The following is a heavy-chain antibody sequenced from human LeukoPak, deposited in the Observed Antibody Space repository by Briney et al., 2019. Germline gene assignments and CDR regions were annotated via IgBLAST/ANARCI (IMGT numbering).Heavy chain of an antibody. CDR3: ATSDYGDYGGDY. J-gene: IGHJ4*02. Sequence: PGGSLRLSCAASGFTFSSYAMSWVRQAPGKGLEWVSAISGSGGSTYYADSVKGRFTISRDNSKNTLYLQMSSLRAEDTAVYYCATSDYGDYGGDYWGQGTLVTVSS. D-gene: IGHD4-17*01. CDR1: GFTFSSYA. CDR2: ISGSGGST. V-gene: IGHV3-23*01.